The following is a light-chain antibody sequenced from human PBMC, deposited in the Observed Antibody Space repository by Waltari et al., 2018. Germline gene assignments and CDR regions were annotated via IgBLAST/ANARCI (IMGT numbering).Light chain of an antibody. J-gene: IGLJ2*01. CDR3: SSYAGRDNLL. Sequence: QSALTQLPSASGSPGQSVTLSCSGTSTDLTTYNYVSWYQHHPGRAPKLRIYEVGKRPSGVPGRFAGSKSGNTASLTVSGLQTEDEAVYYCSSYAGRDNLLFGGGTKLTVL. V-gene: IGLV2-8*01. CDR1: STDLTTYNY. CDR2: EVG.